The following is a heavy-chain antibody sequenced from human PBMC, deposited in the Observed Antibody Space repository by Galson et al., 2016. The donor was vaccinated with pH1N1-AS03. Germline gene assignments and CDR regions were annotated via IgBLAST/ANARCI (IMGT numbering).Heavy chain of an antibody. V-gene: IGHV1-3*01. J-gene: IGHJ4*02. CDR3: ARGFLEAVIDY. D-gene: IGHD3-3*01. Sequence: SVKASCKASGHNFTNYAIHWVRQAPGQRLEWMGWVNVGSGNTKYSQKFQGRVTMTRDTSASTAYMELSSLTSDDTSVYYCARGFLEAVIDYWGQRSLVTVSS. CDR2: VNVGSGNT. CDR1: GHNFTNYA.